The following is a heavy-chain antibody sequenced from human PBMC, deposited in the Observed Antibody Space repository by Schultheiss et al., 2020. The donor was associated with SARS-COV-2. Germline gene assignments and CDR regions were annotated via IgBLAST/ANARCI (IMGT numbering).Heavy chain of an antibody. V-gene: IGHV3-30*03. Sequence: GGSLRLSCAASGFTFSGYGMHWVRQAPGKGLEWVAVMSYDGINKYCADSVKGRFTISRDNSKNTLYLQMNSLRAEDTAVYYCARDTYCSSTSCYAFGAFDIWGQGTMVTVSS. CDR2: MSYDGINK. CDR1: GFTFSGYG. CDR3: ARDTYCSSTSCYAFGAFDI. D-gene: IGHD2-2*01. J-gene: IGHJ3*02.